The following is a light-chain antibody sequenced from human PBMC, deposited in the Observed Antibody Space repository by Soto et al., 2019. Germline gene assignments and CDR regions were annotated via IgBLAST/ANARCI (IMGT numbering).Light chain of an antibody. CDR1: HTISSY. Sequence: DSQMTQSPSSLSASVGDRVTITCRASHTISSYLNWYQQKPGKAPNLLIYAASTLQSGVPSRFSGRGSATDFTLTIRSLQPAAFAAYYWQQSYSPPRTFGGGTKVEIK. CDR3: QQSYSPPRT. J-gene: IGKJ4*02. V-gene: IGKV1-39*01. CDR2: AAS.